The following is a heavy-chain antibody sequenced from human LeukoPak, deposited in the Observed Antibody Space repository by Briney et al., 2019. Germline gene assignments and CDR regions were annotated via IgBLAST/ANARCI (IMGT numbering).Heavy chain of an antibody. V-gene: IGHV3-21*01. CDR1: GFPFSTKR. J-gene: IGHJ6*04. D-gene: IGHD3-9*01. CDR2: IIIIGSYY. CDR3: ARGWDYDILTGYYRPYYYYGMDV. Sequence: LGGPLRPSVEAPGFPFSTKRINGAPGAPGKGRGGASPIIIIGSYYYYADSVKGRFTISRDNAKNSLYLQMNSLRAEDTAVYYCARGWDYDILTGYYRPYYYYGMDVWGKGTTVTVSS.